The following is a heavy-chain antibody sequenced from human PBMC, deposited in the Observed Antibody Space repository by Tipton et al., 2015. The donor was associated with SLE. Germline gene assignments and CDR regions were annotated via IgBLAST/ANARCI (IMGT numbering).Heavy chain of an antibody. CDR3: TRDEPAPPQV. J-gene: IGHJ4*02. CDR2: ISASGST. V-gene: IGHV4-61*02. CDR1: GGSISSGSYY. Sequence: LRLSFTVSGGSISSGSYYWSWIRQPAGKRLEWIGRISASGSTTYNPSLRSRVTISVDTSKNQFSLKLSSVAAADTAVYFCTRDEPAPPQVWGQGTLVTVSS.